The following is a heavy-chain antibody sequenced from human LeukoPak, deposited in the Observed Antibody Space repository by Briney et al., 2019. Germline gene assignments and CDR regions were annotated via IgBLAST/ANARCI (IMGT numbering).Heavy chain of an antibody. J-gene: IGHJ4*02. D-gene: IGHD4-17*01. V-gene: IGHV3-21*04. CDR2: ISAGSRHI. Sequence: GGSLRLSCEASGFTFSIYTMNWVRQAPGKGLEWVSLISAGSRHIYYADSVKGRFTISRDNAKNSLYLQMNSLRAEDTAVYYCARPRGGGDGGNYWGQGTLVTVSS. CDR1: GFTFSIYT. CDR3: ARPRGGGDGGNY.